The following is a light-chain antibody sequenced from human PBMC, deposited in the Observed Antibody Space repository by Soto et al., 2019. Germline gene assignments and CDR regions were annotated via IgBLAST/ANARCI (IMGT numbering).Light chain of an antibody. CDR3: HQYGGSMET. CDR1: QSITNNF. J-gene: IGKJ1*01. Sequence: EILLTQSPATLSWSPGERATLSCRASQSITNNFLAWYQHKPGQAPRLLIYGASTRASGIPDRFSGSGSGTDFTFAIDRLEPEDFALYFCHQYGGSMETFGQGTKVEF. V-gene: IGKV3-20*01. CDR2: GAS.